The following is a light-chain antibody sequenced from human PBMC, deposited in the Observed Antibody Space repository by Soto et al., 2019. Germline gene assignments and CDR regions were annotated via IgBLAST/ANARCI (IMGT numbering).Light chain of an antibody. CDR2: DSS. J-gene: IGKJ1*01. CDR1: ESVGSY. CDR3: QHRTNWLWT. Sequence: EIVLTQSPATMSLSPGERAILSCRASESVGSYLAWYRQRPGQAPRLLIYDSSERPTGIPPRFSGSGSGTDFTLTIRSLEPEDFVVYYCQHRTNWLWTFGQVTKVEIK. V-gene: IGKV3-11*01.